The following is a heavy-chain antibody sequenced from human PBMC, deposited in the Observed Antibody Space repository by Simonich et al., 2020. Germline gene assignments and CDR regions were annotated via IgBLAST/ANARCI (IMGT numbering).Heavy chain of an antibody. V-gene: IGHV4-34*01. J-gene: IGHJ5*02. Sequence: QVQLQQWGAGLLKPSETLSLTCAVYGGSFSGYYWSWIRKPPGKGLGEIGEINHSGSPNYNPSHKRRVNISLDTSKNQFSLKLSSVTAADTAVYYCARCGLVNYDILTGYHNWFDPWGQGTLVTVSS. CDR1: GGSFSGYY. D-gene: IGHD3-9*01. CDR2: INHSGSP. CDR3: ARCGLVNYDILTGYHNWFDP.